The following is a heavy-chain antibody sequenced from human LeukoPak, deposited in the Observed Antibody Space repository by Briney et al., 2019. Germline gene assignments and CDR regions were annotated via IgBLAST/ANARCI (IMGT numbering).Heavy chain of an antibody. J-gene: IGHJ5*02. CDR2: ISISSSTI. Sequence: PGGSLRLSCAASGFTFSSYDMNWIRQAPGKGLEWVSYISISSSTIYYADSVKGRFTISRDNAKNSLYLQMNSLRAEDTAIYYCARGPPLFGPWGQGTLVTVSS. CDR3: ARGPPLFGP. V-gene: IGHV3-48*01. CDR1: GFTFSSYD.